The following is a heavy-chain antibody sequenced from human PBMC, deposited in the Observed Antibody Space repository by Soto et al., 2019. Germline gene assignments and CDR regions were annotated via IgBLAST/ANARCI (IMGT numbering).Heavy chain of an antibody. V-gene: IGHV3-23*01. CDR2: ISDSGVNT. J-gene: IGHJ4*02. D-gene: IGHD6-19*01. Sequence: PGGSLRLSCTPSGLTFRNHAMTWVRQAPDKGLEWVSTISDSGVNTHYADSVKGRFTISRDNSRNTLYLQMNSLRGDDTAVYYCVAGVSVHFDYWGQGTVVTVSS. CDR1: GLTFRNHA. CDR3: VAGVSVHFDY.